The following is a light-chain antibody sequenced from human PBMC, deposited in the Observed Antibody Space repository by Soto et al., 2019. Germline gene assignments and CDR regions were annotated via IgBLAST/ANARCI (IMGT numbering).Light chain of an antibody. Sequence: EIVMTRSPATLSVSPGERATLSCRASQSVSTNLAWYQQKPGQGPRLLIFGASTRAIGIPARFSGSGSGTDFTLTISSLEPEDFGVYYCQQRSNWVFGPGTKVDIK. CDR1: QSVSTN. V-gene: IGKV3-15*01. J-gene: IGKJ3*01. CDR3: QQRSNWV. CDR2: GAS.